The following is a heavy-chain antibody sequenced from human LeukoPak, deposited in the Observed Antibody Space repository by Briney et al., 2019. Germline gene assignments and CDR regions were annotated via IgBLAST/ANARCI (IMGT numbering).Heavy chain of an antibody. D-gene: IGHD4-17*01. Sequence: GGSLRLSCAASGFTFSSYAMHWARQAPGKGLEWVAVISYDGSNKYYADSVKGRFTISRDNSKNTLYLQMNSLRAEDTAVYYCARGLYGDYETGVVWGQGTLVTVSS. J-gene: IGHJ4*02. V-gene: IGHV3-30-3*01. CDR3: ARGLYGDYETGVV. CDR2: ISYDGSNK. CDR1: GFTFSSYA.